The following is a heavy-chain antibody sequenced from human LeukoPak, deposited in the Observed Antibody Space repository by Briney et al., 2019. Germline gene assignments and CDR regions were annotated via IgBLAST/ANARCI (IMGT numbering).Heavy chain of an antibody. Sequence: TETLSLTCSVSGGPISSSYWSWLRQAPGKGLEWIGSVYDSGTTNYNPSLKSRVTISVDTSKNQFSLKLSSVTAADTAVYYCARGARAGYNLEPFDYWGQGTLVTVSS. V-gene: IGHV4-59*08. D-gene: IGHD5-24*01. CDR2: VYDSGTT. CDR3: ARGARAGYNLEPFDY. J-gene: IGHJ4*02. CDR1: GGPISSSY.